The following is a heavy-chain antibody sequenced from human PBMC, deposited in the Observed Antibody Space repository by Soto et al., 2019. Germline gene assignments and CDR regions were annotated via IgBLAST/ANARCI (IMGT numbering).Heavy chain of an antibody. Sequence: PSETLSLTCTVSGGSISSGGYYWSWIRQHPGKGLEWIGYIYYSGSTYYNPSLKSRVTISVDTSKNQFSLKLSSVIAADTAVYYCARDGPTYCGGDCYPPSLDAFDIWGQGTMVTVSS. J-gene: IGHJ3*02. CDR2: IYYSGST. CDR1: GGSISSGGYY. D-gene: IGHD2-21*02. V-gene: IGHV4-31*03. CDR3: ARDGPTYCGGDCYPPSLDAFDI.